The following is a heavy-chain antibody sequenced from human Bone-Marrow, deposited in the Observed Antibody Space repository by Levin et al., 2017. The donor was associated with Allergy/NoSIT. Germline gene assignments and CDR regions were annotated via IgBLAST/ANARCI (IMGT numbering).Heavy chain of an antibody. CDR1: GFTFSTYA. Sequence: PGGSLRLSCAASGFTFSTYAMSWVRQAPGRGLEWVSAISGNGDHTYYADSVKGRFTISRDNSKNTLYLQMNSLRAEDTAVYYCAKDISLAALDSWGQGTLVPVSS. J-gene: IGHJ4*02. CDR3: AKDISLAALDS. CDR2: ISGNGDHT. V-gene: IGHV3-23*01. D-gene: IGHD6-25*01.